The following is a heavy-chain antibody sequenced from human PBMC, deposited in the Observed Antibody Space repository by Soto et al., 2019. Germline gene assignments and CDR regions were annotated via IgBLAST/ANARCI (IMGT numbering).Heavy chain of an antibody. CDR1: GGSISSSSYY. CDR3: ARPSSGKGWFDP. V-gene: IGHV4-39*01. J-gene: IGHJ5*02. Sequence: KPSETLSLTCTVSGGSISSSSYYWGWIRQPPGKGLEWIGSIYYSGSTYYNPSLKSRVTISVDTSKNQFSLKLSSVTAADTAVYYCARPSSGKGWFDPWGQGTLVTVSS. D-gene: IGHD2-15*01. CDR2: IYYSGST.